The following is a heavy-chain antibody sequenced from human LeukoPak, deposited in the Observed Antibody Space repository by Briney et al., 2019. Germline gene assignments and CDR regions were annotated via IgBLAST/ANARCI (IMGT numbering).Heavy chain of an antibody. CDR1: GGSISSSSYY. CDR2: IYYRGST. CDR3: ARVLRLPDY. Sequence: SQRLSLTCTVSGGSISSSSYYWGWVRQPPGKGLEWIVSIYYRGSTYYNPSLKSRVTISVDTSKNQFSLKLSSVTAADTAVYYCARVLRLPDYWGQGTLVTVSS. J-gene: IGHJ4*02. V-gene: IGHV4-39*01. D-gene: IGHD4-11*01.